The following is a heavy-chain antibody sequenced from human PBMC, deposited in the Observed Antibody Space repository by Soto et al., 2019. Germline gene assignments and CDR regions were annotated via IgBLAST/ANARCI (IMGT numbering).Heavy chain of an antibody. Sequence: GGSLRLSCATSGFTFSSYAMSWVRQAPGKGLEWVSAISGSGGSTYYADSVKGRFTISRDNSKNTLYLQMNSLRAEDTAVYYCAKDQLGLLYLFQHWGQGTLVTVSS. CDR1: GFTFSSYA. J-gene: IGHJ1*01. D-gene: IGHD2-2*02. CDR2: ISGSGGST. V-gene: IGHV3-23*01. CDR3: AKDQLGLLYLFQH.